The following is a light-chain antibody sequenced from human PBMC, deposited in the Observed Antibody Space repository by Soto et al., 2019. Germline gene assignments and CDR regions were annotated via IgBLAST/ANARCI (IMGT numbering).Light chain of an antibody. J-gene: IGKJ1*01. CDR1: QSIDNY. V-gene: IGKV1-39*01. CDR3: QQSYSSPET. Sequence: DIQMTQSPSSLSASVGDRVTITCRASQSIDNYLNWYQQKPGKAPNLLIYAASTLLSGVPSRSSDLGSGTHFTLSSSSLQPEDFASYYFQQSYSSPETFGQGTKVEIK. CDR2: AAS.